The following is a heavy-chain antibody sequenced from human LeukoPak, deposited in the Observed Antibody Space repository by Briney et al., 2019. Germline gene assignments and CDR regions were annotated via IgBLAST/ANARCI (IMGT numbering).Heavy chain of an antibody. Sequence: PGGSLRLSCAASGFTFISYAIHWVRQAPGKGLEWVAVISFHGTDTFYADSVKGRFTISRDNSKNTLYLQMSSLRGDDTAVYYCRVLRYFDWLYFDYWGQGTLVTVSS. V-gene: IGHV3-30*04. J-gene: IGHJ4*02. CDR2: ISFHGTDT. D-gene: IGHD3-9*01. CDR1: GFTFISYA. CDR3: RVLRYFDWLYFDY.